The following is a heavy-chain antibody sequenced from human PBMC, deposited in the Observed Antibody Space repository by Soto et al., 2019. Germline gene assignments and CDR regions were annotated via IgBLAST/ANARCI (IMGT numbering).Heavy chain of an antibody. J-gene: IGHJ6*02. Sequence: SVKVSCKASGFTFTSSAVQWVRQARGQRLEWIGWIVVGSGNTNYAQKFQERVTITRDMSTSTAYMELSSLRSEDTAVYYCANQPAAPSSSWSHDLNYYYYGMDVWGQGTTVTVSS. V-gene: IGHV1-58*01. CDR2: IVVGSGNT. D-gene: IGHD6-13*01. CDR3: ANQPAAPSSSWSHDLNYYYYGMDV. CDR1: GFTFTSSA.